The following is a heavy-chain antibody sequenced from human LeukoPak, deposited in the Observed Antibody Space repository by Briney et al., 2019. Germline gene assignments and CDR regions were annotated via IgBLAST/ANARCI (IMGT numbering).Heavy chain of an antibody. CDR1: GFTFSSYG. CDR3: ARAGGSGWPGDAFDI. Sequence: PGRSLRLSCAASGFTFSSYGMHWVRQAPGKGLEWVAVIWYDGSNKYYADSVKGRFTISRDNSKNTLYLQMNSLRAEDTAVYYCARAGGSGWPGDAFDIWGQGTMVTVSS. CDR2: IWYDGSNK. D-gene: IGHD6-19*01. J-gene: IGHJ3*02. V-gene: IGHV3-33*01.